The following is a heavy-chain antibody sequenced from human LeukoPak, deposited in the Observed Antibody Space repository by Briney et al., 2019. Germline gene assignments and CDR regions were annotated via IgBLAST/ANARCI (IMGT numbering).Heavy chain of an antibody. CDR1: RFTFSSYG. CDR2: LSYDGSNK. V-gene: IGHV3-30*18. D-gene: IGHD6-6*01. Sequence: GGSLRLSCVASRFTFSSYGMHWVRQAPGKGLEWVAVLSYDGSNKYYADSVKGRFTISRDNSKNTLYLQMNSLRAEDTAVYYCAKDISAIAALDYWGQGTLVTVSS. CDR3: AKDISAIAALDY. J-gene: IGHJ4*02.